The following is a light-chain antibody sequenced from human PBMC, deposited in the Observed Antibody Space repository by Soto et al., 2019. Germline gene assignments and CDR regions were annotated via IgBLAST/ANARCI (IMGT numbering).Light chain of an antibody. CDR3: SSYTSSSVV. CDR2: EVS. Sequence: QSALTQPASVSGSPGQSITISCTGTSSDVGGYNYVSWYQQHPGKAPKLMIYEVSNRPSGVSNRFSGSKSGNTASLTISGLQAEDEADYYCSSYTSSSVVFCGGTKLTVL. J-gene: IGLJ2*01. CDR1: SSDVGGYNY. V-gene: IGLV2-14*01.